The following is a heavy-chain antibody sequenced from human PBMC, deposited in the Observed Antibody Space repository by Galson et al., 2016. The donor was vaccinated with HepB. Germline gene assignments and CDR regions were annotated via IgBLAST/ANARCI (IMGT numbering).Heavy chain of an antibody. CDR3: ARGGGFPSYYYYGMDV. Sequence: LRLSCAASGFTFSSYDMQWVRQATGKGLEWVSAIGTAGDTYYPGSVKGRFTISRENAKNSLYLQMNSLRAGDTAVYYCARGGGFPSYYYYGMDVWGQGTTVTVSS. CDR2: IGTAGDT. V-gene: IGHV3-13*01. J-gene: IGHJ6*02. D-gene: IGHD3-16*01. CDR1: GFTFSSYD.